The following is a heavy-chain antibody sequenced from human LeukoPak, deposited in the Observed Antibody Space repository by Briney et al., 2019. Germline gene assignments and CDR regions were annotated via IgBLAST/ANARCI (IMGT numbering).Heavy chain of an antibody. CDR3: ARDNSVEDTAWWFDP. CDR1: GYTFTRYY. J-gene: IGHJ5*02. Sequence: ASVKVSCKASGYTFTRYYMHWVRQAPGQGLEWMGIINPSGGSTSYAQKFQGRVTMTRDMSTSTDYVELSSLRSEDTAVYYCARDNSVEDTAWWFDPWGQGTLVTVSS. D-gene: IGHD4-23*01. V-gene: IGHV1-46*01. CDR2: INPSGGST.